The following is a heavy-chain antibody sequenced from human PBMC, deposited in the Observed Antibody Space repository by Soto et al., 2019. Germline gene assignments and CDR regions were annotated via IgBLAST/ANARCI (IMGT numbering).Heavy chain of an antibody. CDR3: ARPSTADDAFDI. V-gene: IGHV4-4*01. CDR2: LYHSGST. J-gene: IGHJ3*02. D-gene: IGHD2-21*02. CDR1: GGSISSSNW. Sequence: QVQLQESGPGLVKPSGTLSLTCAVSGGSISSSNWWSWVRQPPGKGLEWIGELYHSGSTNYNPSLKGRVTISVDKSKNQFSLKLSSVTAADTAVYCCARPSTADDAFDIWGQGTMVTFAS.